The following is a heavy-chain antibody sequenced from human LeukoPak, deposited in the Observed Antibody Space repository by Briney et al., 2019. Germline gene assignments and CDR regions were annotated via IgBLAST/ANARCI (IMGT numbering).Heavy chain of an antibody. J-gene: IGHJ6*02. CDR1: GFTLSSYV. CDR3: ARDFGLLYYFYYGMDV. Sequence: GGSLRLSCAASGFTLSSYVMHGVRQARAKGREWVAVIWYVGSNKYYADSVKGRFTISRDNSKNTLYLQMNSLRAEDTAVYYCARDFGLLYYFYYGMDVWGQGTTVTVSS. V-gene: IGHV3-33*01. CDR2: IWYVGSNK. D-gene: IGHD3-3*01.